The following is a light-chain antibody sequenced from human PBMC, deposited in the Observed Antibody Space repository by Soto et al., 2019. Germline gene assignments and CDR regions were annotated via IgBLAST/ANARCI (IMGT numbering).Light chain of an antibody. CDR2: DVS. J-gene: IGLJ2*01. CDR3: SSYTSSATIL. Sequence: QSALTQPASVSGSPGQSITISCTATSSDVGGYNYVSWYQQHPGKAPKLMIYDVSRRPSGVSNRFSGSKSGSTASLTISGLQADDEADYYCSSYTSSATILFGGGTKLTVL. V-gene: IGLV2-14*01. CDR1: SSDVGGYNY.